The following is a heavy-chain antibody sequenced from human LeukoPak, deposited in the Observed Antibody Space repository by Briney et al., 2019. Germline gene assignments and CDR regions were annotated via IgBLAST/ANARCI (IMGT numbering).Heavy chain of an antibody. V-gene: IGHV3-23*01. D-gene: IGHD3-9*01. CDR1: GFTFSSYA. CDR3: AKWRHYDILTGPG. Sequence: GGSLRLSCAASGFTFSSYAMSWVRQAPGKGLEWVSAISDSGGSTYYADSVKSRFTISRDNSKNTLYLQMNSLRAEDTAVYYCAKWRHYDILTGPGWGQGTLVTVSS. J-gene: IGHJ4*02. CDR2: ISDSGGST.